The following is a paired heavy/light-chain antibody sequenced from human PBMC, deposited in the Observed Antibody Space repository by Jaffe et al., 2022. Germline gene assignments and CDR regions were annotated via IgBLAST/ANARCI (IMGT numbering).Heavy chain of an antibody. J-gene: IGHJ3*02. V-gene: IGHV4-38-2*02. Sequence: QVQLQESGPGVVKTPETLSLTCTVSGYLIISGYYWGWIRQPPGKGLEWIGSIYQSGSSYYNPSLKSRVTISVDTSRNQFSLKLSSVTAADTAVYYCARQLGVAAAGSFDAFDIWGQGTLVTVS. CDR1: GYLIISGYY. CDR2: IYQSGSS. D-gene: IGHD6-13*01. CDR3: ARQLGVAAAGSFDAFDI.
Light chain of an antibody. J-gene: IGLJ2*01. CDR2: AVN. CDR1: SSDIGAYNY. Sequence: QSALTQPPSASGSPGQSVTISCTGTSSDIGAYNYVSWYQQHPGKAPKLMIFAVNMRPSGVPDRFSGSKSGNTASLTVSGLQAEDEADYYCSSYAGSNNLLFGGGTKLTVL. CDR3: SSYAGSNNLL. V-gene: IGLV2-8*01.